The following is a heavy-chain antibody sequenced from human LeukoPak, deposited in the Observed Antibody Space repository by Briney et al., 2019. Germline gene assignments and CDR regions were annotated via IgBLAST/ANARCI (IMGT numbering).Heavy chain of an antibody. CDR3: ARPVYDILTGYPRGAFDI. CDR2: IYYSGST. Sequence: IPSETLSLTCTVSGGSISSSSYYWGRIRQPPGKGLDWIGSIYYSGSTYYNPSLKSRVTISVDTSKNQFSLKLSSVTAADTAVYYCARPVYDILTGYPRGAFDIWGQGTMVTVSS. J-gene: IGHJ3*02. V-gene: IGHV4-39*01. D-gene: IGHD3-9*01. CDR1: GGSISSSSYY.